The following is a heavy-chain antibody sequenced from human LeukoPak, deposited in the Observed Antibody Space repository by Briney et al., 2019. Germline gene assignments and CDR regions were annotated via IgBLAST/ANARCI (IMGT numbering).Heavy chain of an antibody. Sequence: GGSLRLSCAASGFTFSSYAMHWVRQAPGKGLEYVSAISSNGGSTYYANSVKGRFTISRDISKNTLYLQMGSLRAEDMAVYYCARVPRGGSYWFDYWGQGTLVTVSS. CDR2: ISSNGGST. CDR3: ARVPRGGSYWFDY. CDR1: GFTFSSYA. J-gene: IGHJ4*02. D-gene: IGHD1-26*01. V-gene: IGHV3-64*01.